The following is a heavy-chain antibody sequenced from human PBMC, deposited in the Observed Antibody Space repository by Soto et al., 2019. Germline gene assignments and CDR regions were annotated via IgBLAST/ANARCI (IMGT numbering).Heavy chain of an antibody. J-gene: IGHJ4*02. CDR2: IDPSDSQT. CDR3: ARQIYDSDTGPNFQYYFDS. CDR1: GYSFAVYC. Sequence: GECLKISCKGSGYSFAVYCITWVLQKPWKGLEWMGRIDPSDSQTYYSPSFRGHVTISVTKSITTVFLQWSSLRASDTAMYYCARQIYDSDTGPNFQYYFDSWGQGTPVTVSS. V-gene: IGHV5-10-1*01. D-gene: IGHD3-22*01.